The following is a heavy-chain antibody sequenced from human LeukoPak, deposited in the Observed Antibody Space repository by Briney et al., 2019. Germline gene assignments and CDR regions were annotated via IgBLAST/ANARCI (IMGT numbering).Heavy chain of an antibody. J-gene: IGHJ4*02. CDR1: GYTFTSYD. CDR2: MNPNSGNT. D-gene: IGHD3-9*01. CDR3: ARVPRYDILTGYSYDY. V-gene: IGHV1-8*02. Sequence: GASVKVSCKASGYTFTSYDINWVRQATGQGLEWMGWMNPNSGNTGYAQKFQGRVTMTRNTSISTAYMELSSLRSEDTAVYYCARVPRYDILTGYSYDYWGQGTLVTVSS.